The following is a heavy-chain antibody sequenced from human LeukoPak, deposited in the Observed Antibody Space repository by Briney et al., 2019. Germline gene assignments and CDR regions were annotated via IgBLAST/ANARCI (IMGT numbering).Heavy chain of an antibody. CDR1: GYTFTGYY. Sequence: ASVKVSCKASGYTFTGYYMHWVRQAPGQGLEWMGWINPNSGGTNYAQKFQGWVTMTRDTSISTAYMELGRLRSDDTAVYYCARGMLGWDYYYGMDVWGQGTTVTVSS. CDR2: INPNSGGT. D-gene: IGHD1-26*01. J-gene: IGHJ6*02. CDR3: ARGMLGWDYYYGMDV. V-gene: IGHV1-2*04.